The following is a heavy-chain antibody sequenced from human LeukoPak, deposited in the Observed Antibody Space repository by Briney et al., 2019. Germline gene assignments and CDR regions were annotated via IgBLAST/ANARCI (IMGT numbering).Heavy chain of an antibody. V-gene: IGHV1-18*01. D-gene: IGHD5-12*01. CDR2: ISAYNGNT. J-gene: IGHJ4*02. Sequence: ASVKVSCKASGYTFTSYGISWVRQAPGQGLEWMGWISAYNGNTNYAQKLQGRVTMTTDTSTSTAYMELRSLRSDDTAVYYCARAALRTNGCSGYDLNYYFDYWGQGTLVTVSS. CDR1: GYTFTSYG. CDR3: ARAALRTNGCSGYDLNYYFDY.